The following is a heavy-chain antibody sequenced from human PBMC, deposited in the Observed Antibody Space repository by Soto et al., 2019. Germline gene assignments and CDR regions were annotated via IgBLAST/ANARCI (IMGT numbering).Heavy chain of an antibody. J-gene: IGHJ4*02. Sequence: SETLSLTCTVSGGSISGSSYYWGWIRQPPWKGLECIGSVHYSGSTDYNPSLKSRVTISVDTSKNQFSLKLTSVTAADTAVYFCASFSGATYGDYGGGINYWGQGTLVTVSS. V-gene: IGHV4-39*01. CDR3: ASFSGATYGDYGGGINY. CDR1: GGSISGSSYY. CDR2: VHYSGST. D-gene: IGHD4-17*01.